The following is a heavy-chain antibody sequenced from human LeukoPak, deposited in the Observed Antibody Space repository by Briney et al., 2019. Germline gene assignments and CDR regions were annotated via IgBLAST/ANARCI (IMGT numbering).Heavy chain of an antibody. D-gene: IGHD3-22*01. J-gene: IGHJ4*02. CDR2: ISGSGGST. CDR3: AKARIWDSSGLWFHY. Sequence: GGSLRLSCAASGFTFSSYAMSWVRQAPGKGLEWVSAISGSGGSTYYADSVKGRFTISRDNSKNTLYLQMNSLRAEDTAVYYCAKARIWDSSGLWFHYWGQGTLVTVSS. V-gene: IGHV3-23*01. CDR1: GFTFSSYA.